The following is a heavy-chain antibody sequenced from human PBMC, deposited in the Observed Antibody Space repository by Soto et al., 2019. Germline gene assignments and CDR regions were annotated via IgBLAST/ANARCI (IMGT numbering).Heavy chain of an antibody. CDR3: SRSGQMARMSL. Sequence: EVQLVESGGGLGQPGGSLRLSCAASGFTFSSYWMHWVRQAPGKGLVWVALINSDGSNTRYADSVKGRFTISRDNAKNTLYLQMNMLRADDTAVYYCSRSGQMARMSLWGQGTMVTVSS. D-gene: IGHD5-12*01. J-gene: IGHJ4*02. CDR2: INSDGSNT. CDR1: GFTFSSYW. V-gene: IGHV3-74*01.